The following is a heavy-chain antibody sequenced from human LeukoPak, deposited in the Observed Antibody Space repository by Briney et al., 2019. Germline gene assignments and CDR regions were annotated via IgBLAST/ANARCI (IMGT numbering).Heavy chain of an antibody. CDR2: IRYDGSDK. J-gene: IGHJ4*02. CDR1: GFTFTRHG. D-gene: IGHD6-19*01. CDR3: AREHTPYGSGCTAAY. V-gene: IGHV3-30*02. Sequence: PGGSLRLSCAASGFTFTRHGMHWVRQTPGKGLEWVAFIRYDGSDKYYADSVKGRFTISRDNSDNTLYLQMNSLRAEDTAVYYCAREHTPYGSGCTAAYWGQGTLVTVSS.